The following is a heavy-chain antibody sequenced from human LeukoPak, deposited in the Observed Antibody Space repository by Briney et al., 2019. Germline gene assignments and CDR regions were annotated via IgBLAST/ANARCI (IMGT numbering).Heavy chain of an antibody. V-gene: IGHV4-30-4*08. J-gene: IGHJ5*02. Sequence: SSQTLSLTCTVSGGSISSGDYYWSWIRQPPGKGLEWIGYIYYSGSTNYNPSLKSRVTISVDTSKNQFSLKLSSVTAADTAVYYCASGGYCSGGSCYQNWFDPWGQGTLVTVSS. CDR3: ASGGYCSGGSCYQNWFDP. D-gene: IGHD2-15*01. CDR2: IYYSGST. CDR1: GGSISSGDYY.